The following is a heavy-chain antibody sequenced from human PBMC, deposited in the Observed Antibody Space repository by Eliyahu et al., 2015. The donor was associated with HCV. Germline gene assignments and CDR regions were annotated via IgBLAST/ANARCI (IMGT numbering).Heavy chain of an antibody. CDR1: GFDFPNTW. J-gene: IGHJ4*02. Sequence: EVQPVESGGGLVEPGGSLRLSCAASGFDFPNTWMNWVRQVPGKGLEWIGRIRGKGDGGAIEYAAPVKGRLSISREDSRNTLYLQINSLKAEDTGVYYCATRGISVRETSFDNWGQGTLVTVSS. D-gene: IGHD3-10*01. CDR2: IRGKGDGGAI. V-gene: IGHV3-15*01. CDR3: ATRGISVRETSFDN.